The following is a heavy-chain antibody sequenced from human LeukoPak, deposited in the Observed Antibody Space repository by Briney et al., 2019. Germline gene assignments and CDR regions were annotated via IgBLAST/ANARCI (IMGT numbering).Heavy chain of an antibody. CDR3: ARAFRIAASGSWFDP. CDR1: GGSISNGGYY. V-gene: IGHV4-30-2*01. Sequence: SETLSLTCTVSGGSISNGGYYWSWIRQPPGKGLEWIGYIYHSGSTYYNPSLKSRVTISVDRSKNQFSLKLSSVTAADTAVYYCARAFRIAASGSWFDPWGQGTLVTVSS. CDR2: IYHSGST. J-gene: IGHJ5*02. D-gene: IGHD6-13*01.